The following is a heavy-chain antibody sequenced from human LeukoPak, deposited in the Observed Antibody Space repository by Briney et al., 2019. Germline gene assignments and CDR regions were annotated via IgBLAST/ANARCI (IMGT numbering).Heavy chain of an antibody. V-gene: IGHV4-39*01. CDR3: ASSSIAARRRGPFDC. CDR1: GGSISSSSYY. D-gene: IGHD6-6*01. J-gene: IGHJ4*02. CDR2: IYYSGST. Sequence: PSETLSLTCTVSGGSISSSSYYWGWIRQPPGKGLEWIGSIYYSGSTYYNPSLKSRVTISVDTSKNQFSLKLSSVTAADTAVYYCASSSIAARRRGPFDCWGQGTLVTVSS.